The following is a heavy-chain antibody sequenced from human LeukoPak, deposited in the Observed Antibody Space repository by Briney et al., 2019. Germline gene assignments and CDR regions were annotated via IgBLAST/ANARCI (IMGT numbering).Heavy chain of an antibody. CDR2: INPNSGGT. J-gene: IGHJ4*02. CDR1: GYTFPGYY. V-gene: IGHV1-2*02. Sequence: ASVMVSCKASGYTFPGYYMDWVRQARGQGLEWMGWINPNSGGTNYAQKFQGRVTLTRDTSISTAYMELSRLRSDDTAVYYCAREHSSSSGKVFDYWGQGTLVTVSS. D-gene: IGHD6-6*01. CDR3: AREHSSSSGKVFDY.